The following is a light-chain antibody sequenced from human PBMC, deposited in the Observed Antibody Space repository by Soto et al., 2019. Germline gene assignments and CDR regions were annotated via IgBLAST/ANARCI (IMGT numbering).Light chain of an antibody. CDR2: DAS. CDR3: HHRGNWPRG. CDR1: QSVRNY. V-gene: IGKV3-11*01. Sequence: EIVLTQSPATLSLSPGESATLSCRASQSVRNYLAWYQQKPGQAPRLLIYDASTRATGIPARFTGSGSGTDFSLTISSLEPEDSAVYYCHHRGNWPRGFGQGTRVEIK. J-gene: IGKJ5*01.